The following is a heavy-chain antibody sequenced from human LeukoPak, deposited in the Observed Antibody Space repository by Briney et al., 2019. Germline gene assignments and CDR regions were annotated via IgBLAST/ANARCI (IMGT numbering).Heavy chain of an antibody. V-gene: IGHV3-21*01. CDR2: ISSSSYI. CDR3: ARYGPGKRDGYNPRQKYNWFDP. CDR1: GFTFSSYS. J-gene: IGHJ5*02. Sequence: AGGSLRPSCAASGFTFSSYSMNWVRQAPGKGLEWVSSISSSSYIYYADSVKGRFTISRDNAKNSLYLQMNSLRAEDTAVYYCARYGPGKRDGYNPRQKYNWFDPWGQGTLVTVSS. D-gene: IGHD5-12*01.